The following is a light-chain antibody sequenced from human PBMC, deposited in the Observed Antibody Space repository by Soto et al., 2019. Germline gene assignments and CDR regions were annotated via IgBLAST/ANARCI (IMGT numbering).Light chain of an antibody. V-gene: IGKV3-15*01. CDR3: QQRTNWPWT. CDR1: QSISSN. Sequence: TAMAHPACPLTVSKLERARSWCRASQSISSNLAWFQQKPGQAPRLLIYDASTMATGFPARFSGSGSGTDFALTISSLEPEDSAVYYCQQRTNWPWTFGQGTKVDI. CDR2: DAS. J-gene: IGKJ1*01.